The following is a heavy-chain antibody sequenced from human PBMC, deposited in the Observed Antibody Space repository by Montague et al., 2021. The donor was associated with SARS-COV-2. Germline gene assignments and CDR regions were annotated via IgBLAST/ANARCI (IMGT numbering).Heavy chain of an antibody. V-gene: IGHV3-23*01. CDR2: ITGRGSDT. J-gene: IGHJ4*02. CDR1: GFSFSSFV. Sequence: SLRLSCAASGFSFSSFVMSWVRQSPGKGLEWVSAITGRGSDTYYADSVTGRFTISRDNSKNTLHLQMNGLRDDDTAVYYCVKFGDCTGGSCYGFFDYWGQGALVTVSS. CDR3: VKFGDCTGGSCYGFFDY. D-gene: IGHD2-15*01.